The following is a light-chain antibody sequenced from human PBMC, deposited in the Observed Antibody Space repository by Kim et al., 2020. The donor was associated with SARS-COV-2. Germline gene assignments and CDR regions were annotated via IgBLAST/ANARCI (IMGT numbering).Light chain of an antibody. CDR1: SIGSKS. CDR3: QVWDSSSDHRVV. CDR2: YDS. Sequence: PGRTARISCGGNSIGSKSVLWYQEKPGQAPVLVISYDSDRPSGIPERFSGSNSGNTATLTISRVEAGDEADYYCQVWDSSSDHRVVFGGGTQLTVL. J-gene: IGLJ2*01. V-gene: IGLV3-21*04.